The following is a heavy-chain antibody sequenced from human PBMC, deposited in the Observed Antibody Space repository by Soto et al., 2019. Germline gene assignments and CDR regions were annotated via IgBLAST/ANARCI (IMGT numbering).Heavy chain of an antibody. J-gene: IGHJ6*02. CDR2: IYYDGSTK. CDR3: ERLAATAPGYGMDV. V-gene: IGHV3-30-3*01. Sequence: QVQLVESGGGVVQPGRSLRLSCAASGFTFSNHAMHWVRQAPGKGLEWVAFIYYDGSTKYYADSVKGRFSISRDNSKNTLYLQMTSLSAEDTAVYYCERLAATAPGYGMDVWGQGTTVTVSS. D-gene: IGHD6-13*01. CDR1: GFTFSNHA.